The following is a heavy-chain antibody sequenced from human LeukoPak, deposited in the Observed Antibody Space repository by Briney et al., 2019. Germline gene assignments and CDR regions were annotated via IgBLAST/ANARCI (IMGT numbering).Heavy chain of an antibody. CDR3: ARIVSSDCSTSSCYPDY. CDR2: IYYSGST. Sequence: PSETLSLTCTVSGGSISSGGYYWSWIRQHPGKGLEWIGYIYYSGSTNYNPSLKSRVTISVDTSKNQFSLKLSSVTAADTAVYYCARIVSSDCSTSSCYPDYWGQGTLVTVSS. J-gene: IGHJ4*02. CDR1: GGSISSGGYY. V-gene: IGHV4-61*08. D-gene: IGHD2-2*01.